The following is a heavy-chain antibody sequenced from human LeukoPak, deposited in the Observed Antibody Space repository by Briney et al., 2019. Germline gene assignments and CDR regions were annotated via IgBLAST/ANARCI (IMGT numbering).Heavy chain of an antibody. J-gene: IGHJ4*01. V-gene: IGHV4-4*02. D-gene: IGHD3-10*01. CDR3: AREEHGSGSYLFDY. Sequence: PSGTLSLTCAVSGGSISSSNWWSWVRQPPGKGLEWIGEIYHSGSTNYNPSLKSRVTISVDKSKNQFSLKLSSVTAADTAVYYCAREEHGSGSYLFDYWGQEPWSPSPQ. CDR2: IYHSGST. CDR1: GGSISSSNW.